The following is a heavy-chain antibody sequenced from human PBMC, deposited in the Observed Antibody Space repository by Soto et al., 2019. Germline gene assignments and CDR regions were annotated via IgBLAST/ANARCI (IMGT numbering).Heavy chain of an antibody. Sequence: EVQLVESGGGLVQPGGSLRLSCAASGFTVSSKYMSWVRQAPGKGLEWVSIIYSGGSTYYADSVKGRFTISRHNSNNTLYLQMHSLRPEDTAIYYCARVRDLIWVPEFDLWGRGTLVSVSS. J-gene: IGHJ2*01. CDR3: ARVRDLIWVPEFDL. CDR2: IYSGGST. D-gene: IGHD3-16*01. V-gene: IGHV3-53*04. CDR1: GFTVSSKY.